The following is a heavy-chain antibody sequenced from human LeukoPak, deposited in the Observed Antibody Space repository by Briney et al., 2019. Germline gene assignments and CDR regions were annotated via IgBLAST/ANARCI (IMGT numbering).Heavy chain of an antibody. V-gene: IGHV3-23*01. J-gene: IGHJ4*02. CDR1: GFTFSSYA. CDR2: ISGGGGST. CDR3: AKGFALAVAGSGIDY. D-gene: IGHD6-19*01. Sequence: GGSLRLSCAASGFTFSSYAMSWVRQAPGKGLEWVSAISGGGGSTYYADSVKGRFTISRDNSKNTLYLQMNSLRAEDTAVYYCAKGFALAVAGSGIDYWGQGTLVTVSS.